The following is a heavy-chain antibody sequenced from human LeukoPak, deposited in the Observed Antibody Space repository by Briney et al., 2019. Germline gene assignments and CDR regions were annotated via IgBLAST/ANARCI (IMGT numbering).Heavy chain of an antibody. CDR2: INPNNGGT. V-gene: IGHV1-2*02. Sequence: ASVKVSCKASGYTFTGYYMHWVRQAPGQGLEWMGWINPNNGGTNYAQKFQGRVTMTRDTSISTAYMELSRLRSDDTAVYYCARDRIAAAGYNWFDPWGQGTLVTVSS. CDR3: ARDRIAAAGYNWFDP. D-gene: IGHD6-13*01. CDR1: GYTFTGYY. J-gene: IGHJ5*02.